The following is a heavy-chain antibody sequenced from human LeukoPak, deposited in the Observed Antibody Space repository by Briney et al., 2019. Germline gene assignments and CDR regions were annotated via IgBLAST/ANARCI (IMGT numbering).Heavy chain of an antibody. CDR2: INHSGST. Sequence: PSETPSLTCAVYGGSFSGYYWSWIRQPPGKGLEWIGEINHSGSTNYNPSLKSRVTISVDTSKNQFSLKLSSVTAADTAVYYCARVGWLRFYYYGMDVWGQGTTVTVSS. D-gene: IGHD5-12*01. J-gene: IGHJ6*02. CDR1: GGSFSGYY. CDR3: ARVGWLRFYYYGMDV. V-gene: IGHV4-34*01.